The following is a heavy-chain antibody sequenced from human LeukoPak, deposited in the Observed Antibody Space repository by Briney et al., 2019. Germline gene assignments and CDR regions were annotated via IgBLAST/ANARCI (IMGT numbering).Heavy chain of an antibody. CDR3: ARVLAVAGTHQYCYYGMDV. V-gene: IGHV4-30-2*01. CDR2: IYHSGST. CDR1: GGSISSGGYY. J-gene: IGHJ6*02. D-gene: IGHD6-19*01. Sequence: SETLSLTCTVSGGSISSGGYYWSWIRQPPGKGLEWIGYIYHSGSTYYNPSLKSRVTISVDRSKNQFSLKLSSVTAADTAVYYCARVLAVAGTHQYCYYGMDVWGQGTTVTVSS.